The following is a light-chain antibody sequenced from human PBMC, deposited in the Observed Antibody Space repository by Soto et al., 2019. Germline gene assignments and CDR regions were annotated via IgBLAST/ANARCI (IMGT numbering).Light chain of an antibody. CDR1: GSNVGAYNY. V-gene: IGLV2-11*01. Sequence: QSVLTQPRSVSGSPGQSATISCTGTGSNVGAYNYVSWYQQHPGEAPKLMIYDVSNRPSGVPDRFSGSKSANTASLTISGLQPEDEADYYCCSYAGTYIHYVFGSGTKVTVL. J-gene: IGLJ1*01. CDR2: DVS. CDR3: CSYAGTYIHYV.